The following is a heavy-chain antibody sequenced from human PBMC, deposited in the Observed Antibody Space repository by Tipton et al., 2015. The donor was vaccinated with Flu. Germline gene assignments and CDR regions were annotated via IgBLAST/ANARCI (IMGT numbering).Heavy chain of an antibody. CDR1: GLTFTSYG. D-gene: IGHD2-2*01. Sequence: RSLRLSCAASGLTFTSYGFHWVRQAPGKGLEWVAVISHDGRSQYYADSVQGRFTISRHNTKNTIYLHMNSLRADDTAVYYCAKGDSSCSRTRCYDYFDSWGQGALVTVSS. V-gene: IGHV3-30*18. CDR2: ISHDGRSQ. CDR3: AKGDSSCSRTRCYDYFDS. J-gene: IGHJ4*02.